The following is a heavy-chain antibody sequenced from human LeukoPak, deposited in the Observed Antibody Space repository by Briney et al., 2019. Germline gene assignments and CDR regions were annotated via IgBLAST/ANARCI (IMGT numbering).Heavy chain of an antibody. V-gene: IGHV3-21*01. CDR3: AIFRYSQLPTGRVDY. Sequence: KPGGSLRLSCAASGFTFSSYSMNWVRQAPGKGLEWVSSISSSSSYIYYADSVRGRFTISRDNAKNSLYLQMNSLGAEDTAVYYCAIFRYSQLPTGRVDYWGQGTLVTASS. J-gene: IGHJ4*02. CDR2: ISSSSSYI. D-gene: IGHD2-2*01. CDR1: GFTFSSYS.